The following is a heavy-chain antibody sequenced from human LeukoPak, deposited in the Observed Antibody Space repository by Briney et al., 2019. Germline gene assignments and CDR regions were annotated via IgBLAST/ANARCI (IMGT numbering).Heavy chain of an antibody. CDR2: ISGSGGST. D-gene: IGHD5-18*01. V-gene: IGHV3-23*01. CDR1: GFTFSSYA. J-gene: IGHJ6*02. Sequence: GGSLRLSCAASGFTFSSYAMSWVPQAPGKGLEWVSAISGSGGSTYYADSVKGRFTISRDNSKNTLYLQMNSLRAEDTAVYYCAKGMAAMGPYYYGMDVWGQGTTVTVSS. CDR3: AKGMAAMGPYYYGMDV.